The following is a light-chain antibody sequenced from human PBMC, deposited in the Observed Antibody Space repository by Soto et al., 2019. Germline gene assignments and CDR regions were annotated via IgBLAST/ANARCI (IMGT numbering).Light chain of an antibody. CDR1: SRDVGGYNY. V-gene: IGLV2-14*01. Sequence: QSALTQPASVSGSPGQSITISCTGTSRDVGGYNYVSWYQQHPGKAPKLMIYEVSNRPSGVSNRFSGSKSGNTASLNISGLQAEDEADYYCSSYKSSTLWVFGGGTKLTVL. J-gene: IGLJ3*02. CDR2: EVS. CDR3: SSYKSSTLWV.